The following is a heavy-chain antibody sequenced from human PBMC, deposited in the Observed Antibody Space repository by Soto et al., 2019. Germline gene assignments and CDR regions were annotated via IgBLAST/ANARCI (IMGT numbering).Heavy chain of an antibody. CDR2: INWNGGST. Sequence: SGGSLSLSCAASGFPFDDYCMSWVRQAPGKGLEWVSGINWNGGSTGYADSVKGRFTISRDNAKNSLYLQMNSLRAEDTALYYCARDLSGYVPFDYWGQGTLVTVSS. D-gene: IGHD5-12*01. J-gene: IGHJ4*02. V-gene: IGHV3-20*04. CDR1: GFPFDDYC. CDR3: ARDLSGYVPFDY.